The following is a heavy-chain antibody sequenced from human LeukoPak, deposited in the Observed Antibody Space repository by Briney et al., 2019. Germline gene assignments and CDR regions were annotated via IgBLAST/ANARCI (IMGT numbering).Heavy chain of an antibody. V-gene: IGHV3-53*01. CDR3: ARGVTTVVRTPTDAFDI. J-gene: IGHJ3*02. D-gene: IGHD4-23*01. CDR2: IYSGGST. Sequence: GRSLRLSCPASGLTVSSNYMSWVRQAPGKGLEWVSVIYSGGSTYYADSVKGRFTISRHNSKNTLYLQMNSLRAEDTAVYYCARGVTTVVRTPTDAFDIWGQGTMVTVSS. CDR1: GLTVSSNY.